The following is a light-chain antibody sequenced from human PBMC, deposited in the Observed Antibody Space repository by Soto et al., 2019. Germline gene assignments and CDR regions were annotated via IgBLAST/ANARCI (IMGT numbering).Light chain of an antibody. Sequence: EIVLTQSAATLSMYPGERATLSCRASQSVSSYLAWYQQKPGQAPRLLIYDASNRATGIPARFSGSGSGTDFTLTISSLEPEDFAVYYCQQRSNWPLTFGGGTKVDIK. CDR2: DAS. V-gene: IGKV3-11*01. CDR1: QSVSSY. CDR3: QQRSNWPLT. J-gene: IGKJ4*01.